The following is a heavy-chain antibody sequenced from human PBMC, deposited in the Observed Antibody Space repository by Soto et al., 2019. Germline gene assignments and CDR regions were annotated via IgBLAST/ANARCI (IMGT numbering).Heavy chain of an antibody. D-gene: IGHD3-10*01. J-gene: IGHJ6*02. Sequence: GGSLRLSCAASGFTFDDYAMHWVRQAPGKGLEWVSLISGDGGSTYYADSVKGRFTISRDNSKNSLYLQMNSLRTEDTALYYGARGSGSYAPYYYYGMDVWGQGTTVTVAS. V-gene: IGHV3-43*02. CDR2: ISGDGGST. CDR3: ARGSGSYAPYYYYGMDV. CDR1: GFTFDDYA.